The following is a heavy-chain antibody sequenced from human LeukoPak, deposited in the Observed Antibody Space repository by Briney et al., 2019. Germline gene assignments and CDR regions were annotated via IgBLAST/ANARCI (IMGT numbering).Heavy chain of an antibody. J-gene: IGHJ2*01. CDR1: GFTFSDYG. CDR2: INWNGGSI. CDR3: VKGAGDDWYFDL. D-gene: IGHD3-10*01. V-gene: IGHV3-9*03. Sequence: GRSLRLSCAASGFTFSDYGMHWVRQVPGKGLEWVSGINWNGGSIVYADSVRGRFTISRDNGKNSLYLQMNSLRAEDVALYYCVKGAGDDWYFDLWGRGTLVTVSS.